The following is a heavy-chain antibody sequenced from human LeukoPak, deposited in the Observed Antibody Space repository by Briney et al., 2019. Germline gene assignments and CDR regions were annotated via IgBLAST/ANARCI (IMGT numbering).Heavy chain of an antibody. CDR2: LNEDGGYT. J-gene: IGHJ3*02. V-gene: IGHV3-23*01. CDR3: AKSQFIVVVVAAGGVGAFDI. Sequence: GGSLRLSCAASGFTFNIYAMSWVRQAPGKGLAWVSGLNEDGGYTYYADSVKGRFTISRDNSENTLYLQMSSLRAEDTAIYYCAKSQFIVVVVAAGGVGAFDIWGQGTMVTVSS. D-gene: IGHD2-15*01. CDR1: GFTFNIYA.